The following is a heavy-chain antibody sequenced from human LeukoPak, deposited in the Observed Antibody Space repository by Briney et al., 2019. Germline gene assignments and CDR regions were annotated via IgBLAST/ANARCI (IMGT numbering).Heavy chain of an antibody. D-gene: IGHD1-1*01. V-gene: IGHV4-59*01. J-gene: IGHJ6*03. Sequence: PSETLSLTCTVSGGSISNYYWSWIRQPPGKGLEWIGYVDHTGSTNFNPSLNGRVSISRDTTNNLFSLRLRSVTAADTAVYFCARGRVSSSTWYSTYYYYFYMDVWGKGTTVTVSS. CDR1: GGSISNYY. CDR2: VDHTGST. CDR3: ARGRVSSSTWYSTYYYYFYMDV.